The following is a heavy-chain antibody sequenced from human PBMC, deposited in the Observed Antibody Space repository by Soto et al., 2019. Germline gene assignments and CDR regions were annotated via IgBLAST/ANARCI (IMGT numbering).Heavy chain of an antibody. CDR1: GFTFGSYA. D-gene: IGHD6-6*01. CDR2: ISGSAGTT. CDR3: AKGVAVGLPFGSSTDRGFDP. J-gene: IGHJ5*02. Sequence: GGSLRLSCAASGFTFGSYAMSWVRQAPGKGLEWVSIISGSAGTTYYADSVKGHFTISRDNSKNTLYLQMNSLRAEDTAIYYCAKGVAVGLPFGSSTDRGFDPWGQGTLVTVSS. V-gene: IGHV3-23*01.